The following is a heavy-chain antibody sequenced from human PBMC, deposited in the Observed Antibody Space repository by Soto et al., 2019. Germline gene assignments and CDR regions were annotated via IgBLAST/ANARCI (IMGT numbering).Heavy chain of an antibody. J-gene: IGHJ6*02. Sequence: GASVKVSCKASGGTFSSYTISWVRQAPGQGLEWMGRIIPIHGKTNYAQKFQGRVTITADTSTSTAYMELSSLRSEDTAVYYCARDGYNYRVIYYYGMDVWGQGTTVTVSS. D-gene: IGHD5-12*01. CDR2: IIPIHGKT. CDR1: GGTFSSYT. V-gene: IGHV1-69*08. CDR3: ARDGYNYRVIYYYGMDV.